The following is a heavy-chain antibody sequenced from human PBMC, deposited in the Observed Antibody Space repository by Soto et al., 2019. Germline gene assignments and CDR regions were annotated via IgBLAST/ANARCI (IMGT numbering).Heavy chain of an antibody. V-gene: IGHV4-30-4*01. CDR2: IYYSGST. J-gene: IGHJ6*02. CDR3: ARVLRRVLRFLEWRSYGMDV. CDR1: GGSISSGDYY. Sequence: SETLSLTCTVSGGSISSGDYYWSWIRQPPGKGLEWIGYIYYSGSTYYNPSLKSRVTISVDTSKNQFSLKLSSVTAADTAVYYCARVLRRVLRFLEWRSYGMDVWGQGTTVTVSS. D-gene: IGHD3-3*01.